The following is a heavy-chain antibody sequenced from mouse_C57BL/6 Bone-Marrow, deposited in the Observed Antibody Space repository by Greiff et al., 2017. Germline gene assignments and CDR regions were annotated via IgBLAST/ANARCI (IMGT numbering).Heavy chain of an antibody. V-gene: IGHV10-1*01. D-gene: IGHD2-4*01. CDR2: IRSKSNNYAT. CDR1: GFSFNTYA. Sequence: EVQVVASGGGLVQPKGSLKLSCAASGFSFNTYAMNWVRQAPGQGLEWVARIRSKSNNYATYYADSVKDRFTISSDDSESMLYMQMNNLKTEDTAMYYCVRFYDYDSWCAYWGQETLVTVSA. J-gene: IGHJ3*01. CDR3: VRFYDYDSWCAY.